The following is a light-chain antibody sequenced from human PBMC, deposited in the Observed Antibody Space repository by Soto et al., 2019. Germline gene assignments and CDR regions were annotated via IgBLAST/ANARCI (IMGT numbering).Light chain of an antibody. V-gene: IGKV1-39*01. CDR2: AAS. CDR3: QQSYSAPLT. CDR1: QNIFSY. Sequence: DIQMTQSPSSLSASVGDRVTISCRASQNIFSYLNWYQQKPGKAPNLLIYAASNLQSGVPSRFSGSGSGTDFTLTISSLQREDFATYHCQQSYSAPLTFGKGTKVDIK. J-gene: IGKJ1*01.